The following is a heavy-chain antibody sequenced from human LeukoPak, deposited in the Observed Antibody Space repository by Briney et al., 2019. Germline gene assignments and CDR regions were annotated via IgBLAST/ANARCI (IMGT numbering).Heavy chain of an antibody. CDR2: ISSSGSTI. D-gene: IGHD3-10*02. CDR3: AELGITMIGGV. V-gene: IGHV3-48*04. Sequence: GGSLRLSCAASGFTFISYSIHWVRQAPGKGLEWVSYISSSGSTIYYADSVKGRFTISRDNAKNSLYLQMNSLRAEDTAVYYCAELGITMIGGVWGKGTTVTISS. J-gene: IGHJ6*04. CDR1: GFTFISYS.